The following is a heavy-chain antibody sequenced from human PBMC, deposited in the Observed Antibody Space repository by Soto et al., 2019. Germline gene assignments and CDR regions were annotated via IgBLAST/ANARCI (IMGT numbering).Heavy chain of an antibody. D-gene: IGHD3-10*01. CDR1: GFTVSSNY. Sequence: EVQLVESGGGLVQPGGSLRLSCAASGFTVSSNYMSWVRQAPGKGLEWVSVIYSGGSTYYADSVKGRFTISRDNSKNTLYLQMNSLRAEDTAVYYCARIDPGYYFDYWCQGTLVTVSS. J-gene: IGHJ4*02. CDR3: ARIDPGYYFDY. V-gene: IGHV3-66*01. CDR2: IYSGGST.